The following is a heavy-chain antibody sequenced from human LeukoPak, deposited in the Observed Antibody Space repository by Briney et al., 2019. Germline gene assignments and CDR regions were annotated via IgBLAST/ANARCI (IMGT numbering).Heavy chain of an antibody. V-gene: IGHV1-8*01. J-gene: IGHJ4*02. CDR1: GYTFTSYD. CDR3: AREGVVDMGFDY. Sequence: ASVKVSCKASGYTFTSYDINWVRQATGQGLEWMGWMNPNSGYAGYAQKFQGRVTMTRNTSISTAYMELSSLRSEDTAVYYCAREGVVDMGFDYWGQGTLVTVSS. D-gene: IGHD3-3*01. CDR2: MNPNSGYA.